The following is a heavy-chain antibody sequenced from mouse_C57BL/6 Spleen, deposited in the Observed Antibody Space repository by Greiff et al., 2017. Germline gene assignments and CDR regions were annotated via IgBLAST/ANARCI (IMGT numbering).Heavy chain of an antibody. CDR3: TSLLPSGCAY. CDR2: IDPETGGT. CDR1: GYTFTDYE. Sequence: VQLQQSGAELVRPGASVTLSCKASGYTFTDYEMHWVKQTPVHGLEWIGAIDPETGGTAYNQKFKGKAILTADKSSSTAYMELRSPTSEDSAVYYCTSLLPSGCAYWGQGTLVTVSA. D-gene: IGHD1-1*01. V-gene: IGHV1-15*01. J-gene: IGHJ3*01.